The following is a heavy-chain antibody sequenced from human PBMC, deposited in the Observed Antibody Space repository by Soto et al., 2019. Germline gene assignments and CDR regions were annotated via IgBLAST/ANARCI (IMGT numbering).Heavy chain of an antibody. CDR2: ISGSGGAT. CDR1: GFSFSSYA. CDR3: AKAGRPFCDLWSENRFDP. D-gene: IGHD3-3*01. V-gene: IGHV3-23*01. Sequence: GGSLRLCCTASGFSFSSYAMTWVRQAPGKGLEWVSSISGSGGATYYADSVKGRFTISRDDSKNTLFLQMDSLRAEDTALYYCAKAGRPFCDLWSENRFDPWGQGTLVTVSS. J-gene: IGHJ5*02.